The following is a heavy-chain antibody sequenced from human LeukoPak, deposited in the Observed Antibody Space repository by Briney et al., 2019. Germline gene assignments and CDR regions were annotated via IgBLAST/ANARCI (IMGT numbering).Heavy chain of an antibody. V-gene: IGHV3-30*04. J-gene: IGHJ4*02. CDR2: ISYDGSNK. Sequence: GGSLRLSCAASGFIFSSYAMHWVRQAPGKGLEWVAVISYDGSNKYYADSVKGRFTISRDISKNTLYLQMNSLRAEDTAVYYCAGDPMTYYYDSSGYNFFDYWGQGTLVTVSS. D-gene: IGHD3-22*01. CDR3: AGDPMTYYYDSSGYNFFDY. CDR1: GFIFSSYA.